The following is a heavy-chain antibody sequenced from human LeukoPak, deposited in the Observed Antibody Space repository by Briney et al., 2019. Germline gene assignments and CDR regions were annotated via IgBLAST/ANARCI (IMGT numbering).Heavy chain of an antibody. J-gene: IGHJ3*02. CDR1: GFTFSSYG. CDR3: AREGKEGWELTSGAFDI. D-gene: IGHD1-26*01. CDR2: ISYDGSNK. V-gene: IGHV3-30*03. Sequence: GGSLRLSCAASGFTFSSYGMYWVRQAPGKGLEWVAVISYDGSNKYYADSVKGRFTISRDNSKNTLYLQMNSLRAEDTAVYYCAREGKEGWELTSGAFDIWGQGTMVTVSS.